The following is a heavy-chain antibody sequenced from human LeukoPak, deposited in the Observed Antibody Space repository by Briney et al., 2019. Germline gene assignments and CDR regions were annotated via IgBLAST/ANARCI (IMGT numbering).Heavy chain of an antibody. J-gene: IGHJ4*02. CDR1: GGTFSSYA. Sequence: ASVKVSCKASGGTFSSYAISWVRQAPGQGLEWMGRIIPILGIANYAQKFQGRVTITADKSTSTAYMELSSLRSEDTAVYYCAKDKGDFWSGYYRGPFDYWGRGTLVTVSS. CDR2: IIPILGIA. D-gene: IGHD3-3*01. CDR3: AKDKGDFWSGYYRGPFDY. V-gene: IGHV1-69*04.